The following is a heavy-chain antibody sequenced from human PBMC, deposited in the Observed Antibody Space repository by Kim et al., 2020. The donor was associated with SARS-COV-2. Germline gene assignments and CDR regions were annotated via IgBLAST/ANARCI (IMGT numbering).Heavy chain of an antibody. J-gene: IGHJ4*02. CDR3: ATLSYYDSFGGYDY. CDR2: IHPGDSDT. Sequence: GESLQISCKGSGDRLTNYWIGWVRQMPGKGLEWMGIIHPGDSDTKYSPSFRGQVTMSVDKSISTAYLQWSSLKASDTAIYYCATLSYYDSFGGYDYWGQGTLVTVSS. D-gene: IGHD3-22*01. V-gene: IGHV5-51*01. CDR1: GDRLTNYW.